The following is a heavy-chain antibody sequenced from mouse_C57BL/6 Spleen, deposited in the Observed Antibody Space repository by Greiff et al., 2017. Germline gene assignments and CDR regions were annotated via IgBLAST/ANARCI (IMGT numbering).Heavy chain of an antibody. Sequence: VQLQQPGAELVKPGASVKMSCKASGYTFTSYWITWVKQRPGQGLEWIGDIYPGSGSTNYNEKFKSKATLTVDTSSSTAYMQLSSLTSEDSAVYYCARYGGYYGSSYGYCDVWGTGTTVTVSS. CDR1: GYTFTSYW. D-gene: IGHD1-1*01. CDR2: IYPGSGST. V-gene: IGHV1-55*01. CDR3: ARYGGYYGSSYGYCDV. J-gene: IGHJ1*03.